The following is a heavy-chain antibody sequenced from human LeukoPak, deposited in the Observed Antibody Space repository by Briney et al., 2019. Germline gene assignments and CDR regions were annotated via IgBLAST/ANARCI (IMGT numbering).Heavy chain of an antibody. Sequence: GGSLRLPCAASGFTFSSYSMNWVRQAPGKGLEWVSSISSSSSYIYYADSVKGRFTISRDNAKNTVYLQMNSLRAEDTAVYYCARGRSGSYGFFDYWSLGNLVTVSS. V-gene: IGHV3-21*01. CDR2: ISSSSSYI. CDR1: GFTFSSYS. J-gene: IGHJ4*02. D-gene: IGHD3-10*01. CDR3: ARGRSGSYGFFDY.